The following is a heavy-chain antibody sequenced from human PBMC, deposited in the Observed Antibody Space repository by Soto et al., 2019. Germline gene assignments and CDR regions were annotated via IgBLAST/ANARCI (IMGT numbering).Heavy chain of an antibody. J-gene: IGHJ6*02. D-gene: IGHD3-3*01. Sequence: NPSETLSLTCKVSGGSMRGYSWSWIRQTPGEGLEWIGYVSHSGRTDYSPSLKNRVTISLDMSKNHFALHVNSVDPADTAVYYCARVAMENYHDMWSGSTSSALDVWGQGTTVTVSS. V-gene: IGHV4-59*13. CDR2: VSHSGRT. CDR1: GGSMRGYS. CDR3: ARVAMENYHDMWSGSTSSALDV.